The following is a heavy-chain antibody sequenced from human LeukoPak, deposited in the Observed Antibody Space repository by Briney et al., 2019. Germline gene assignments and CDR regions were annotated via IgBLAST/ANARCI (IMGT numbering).Heavy chain of an antibody. CDR1: GFTFGDSV. CDR2: IRSKRYGGTT. CDR3: SRNYDVLAGYYPPDY. V-gene: IGHV3-49*03. D-gene: IGHD3-9*01. Sequence: GRSLRLSCTASGFTFGDSVMSWFRQAPGKGLEWVSFIRSKRYGGTTHYAASVKGRFTISRDDSKSIAYLQMNSLKTEDTAVYYCSRNYDVLAGYYPPDYWGQGTLVTVSS. J-gene: IGHJ4*02.